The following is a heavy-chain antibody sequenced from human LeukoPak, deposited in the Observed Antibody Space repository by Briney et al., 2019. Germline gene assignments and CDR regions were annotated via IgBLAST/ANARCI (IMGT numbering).Heavy chain of an antibody. CDR1: GYSFTSYW. Sequence: GDSLKISCKGSGYSFTSYWIGWARQMPGKGLEGMGIIYPGESDTRYSPYFQGQVTITADKSISTAYLQWSSLKASDTAMYYCARRGYYDSRGYYPTYDGAFDIWGQGTMVTVSS. D-gene: IGHD3-22*01. J-gene: IGHJ3*02. CDR3: ARRGYYDSRGYYPTYDGAFDI. V-gene: IGHV5-51*01. CDR2: IYPGESDT.